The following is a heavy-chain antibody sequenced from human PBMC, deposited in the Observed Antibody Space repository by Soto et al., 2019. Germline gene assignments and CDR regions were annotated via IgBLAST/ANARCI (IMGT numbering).Heavy chain of an antibody. CDR2: INPSDGNR. Sequence: ASVKVSCKASGYTFSSYGINWVRQAPGQGLEWMGWINPSDGNRNFAQKFEDRVTMTTATSTNTVFLELRSLKSDDTAIYYCARNRFGGYDSGGFYPGGKETMVTVS. CDR3: ARNRFGGYDSGGFYP. J-gene: IGHJ5*02. V-gene: IGHV1-18*01. D-gene: IGHD3-22*01. CDR1: GYTFSSYG.